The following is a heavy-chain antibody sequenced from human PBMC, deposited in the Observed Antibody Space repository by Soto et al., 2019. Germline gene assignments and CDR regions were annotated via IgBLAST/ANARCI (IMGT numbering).Heavy chain of an antibody. CDR3: ARPMYITTWSWSFDI. CDR1: GYSFTSYW. CDR2: IYPGDSDT. J-gene: IGHJ3*02. V-gene: IGHV5-51*01. D-gene: IGHD6-13*01. Sequence: GESLKSSCKGSGYSFTSYWIAWVRQMPGKGLEWMGIIYPGDSDTTYSPSFQGQVTVSADKSICTAYLQWSSLKAADTAMYYCARPMYITTWSWSFDICGQGTMVTVS.